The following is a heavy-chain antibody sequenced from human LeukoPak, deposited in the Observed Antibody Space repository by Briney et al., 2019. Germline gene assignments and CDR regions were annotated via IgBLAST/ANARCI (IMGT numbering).Heavy chain of an antibody. Sequence: GGSLRLSCAASGFMFSRLGTQWVRQAPGEGLEWVAMIWHDGSVEEYADSVKGRFTISRDNSQNTLYLQMNSLRVDDTAVYYCAKEGDQFRGYLDAWGKGTTVTVSS. CDR2: IWHDGSVE. D-gene: IGHD3-16*01. CDR1: GFMFSRLG. V-gene: IGHV3-33*06. J-gene: IGHJ6*03. CDR3: AKEGDQFRGYLDA.